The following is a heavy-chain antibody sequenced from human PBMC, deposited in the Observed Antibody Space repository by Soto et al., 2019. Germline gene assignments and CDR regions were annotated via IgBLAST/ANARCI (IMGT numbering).Heavy chain of an antibody. CDR1: GFIFNNYA. V-gene: IGHV3-23*01. D-gene: IGHD3-16*01. Sequence: GGSLRLSCAASGFIFNNYAMSWVRQAPGKGLEWVSFISAGGGSQNYADSVKGRFTISRDNSKNMVYLQMNSLSAEDTAVYYCAKDGGAYGMDVWGQGTTVTVSS. J-gene: IGHJ6*02. CDR2: ISAGGGSQ. CDR3: AKDGGAYGMDV.